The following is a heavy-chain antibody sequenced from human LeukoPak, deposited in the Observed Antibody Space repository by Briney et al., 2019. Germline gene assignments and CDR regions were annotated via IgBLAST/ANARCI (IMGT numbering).Heavy chain of an antibody. V-gene: IGHV1-8*03. D-gene: IGHD2-21*02. Sequence: GASVKVSCKASGYTFTSYDINGVRQATAQGLEWMGWMNPNRGNTDYAHKFQGRVTITRNTSICTAYRELSSLRSEVTAVYNCARGLAGDPSDYWGQGTLVTVSS. CDR3: ARGLAGDPSDY. CDR1: GYTFTSYD. J-gene: IGHJ4*02. CDR2: MNPNRGNT.